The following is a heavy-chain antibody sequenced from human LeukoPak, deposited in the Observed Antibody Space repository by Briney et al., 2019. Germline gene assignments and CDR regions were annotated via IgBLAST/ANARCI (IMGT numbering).Heavy chain of an antibody. CDR1: GXIFSSHW. CDR2: IKEDGSER. J-gene: IGHJ4*02. D-gene: IGHD1-26*01. CDR3: VVHSATSCY. Sequence: TGGSLRLSCAASGXIFSSHWVSWVRQAPGEGLEWVAHIKEDGSERYYGDSVKGRFTISRDNGKTALSLQMNSLRAEDTAVYYCVVHSATSCYWGQGTLVTVSS. V-gene: IGHV3-7*02.